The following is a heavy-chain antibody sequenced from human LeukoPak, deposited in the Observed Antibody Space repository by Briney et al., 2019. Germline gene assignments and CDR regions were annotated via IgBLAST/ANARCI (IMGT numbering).Heavy chain of an antibody. D-gene: IGHD3-10*01. CDR3: SRRLCASGSYWSAPCNGMDV. CDR2: IKQDGSEK. Sequence: GGSLRLSCAASGFSFSSYWMRWVRQAPGKGLEWVANIKQDGSEKYYVDSVKGRFTISRDNAKNSLYLQMNSLRAEDTAVYYCSRRLCASGSYWSAPCNGMDVWGQGTTVTVSS. CDR1: GFSFSSYW. J-gene: IGHJ6*02. V-gene: IGHV3-7*01.